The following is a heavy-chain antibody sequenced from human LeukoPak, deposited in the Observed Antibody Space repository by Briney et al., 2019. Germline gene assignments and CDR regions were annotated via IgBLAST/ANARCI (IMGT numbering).Heavy chain of an antibody. J-gene: IGHJ4*02. CDR1: GGSISSYY. Sequence: SETLSLTCTVSGGSISSYYWSWIRQPPGKGLEWIGYIYYGGSTNYNPSLKSRVTISVDTSKNQFSLKLSSVTAADTAVYYCAREVVDGGNDYWGQGTLVTVSS. CDR2: IYYGGST. V-gene: IGHV4-59*01. CDR3: AREVVDGGNDY. D-gene: IGHD4-23*01.